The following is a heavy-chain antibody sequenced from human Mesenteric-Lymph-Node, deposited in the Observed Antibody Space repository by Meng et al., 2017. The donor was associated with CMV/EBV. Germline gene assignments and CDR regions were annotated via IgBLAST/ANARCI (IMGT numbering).Heavy chain of an antibody. Sequence: SCQASGYTFTDYYVHWVRQAPGQGPEWMGWISPNTGATNYAQKFQGRVTMSRDTSISTVFMELSSLRSDDSAVYYCAKEEQYYLPLDYWGQGTLVTVSS. CDR2: ISPNTGAT. CDR3: AKEEQYYLPLDY. CDR1: GYTFTDYY. J-gene: IGHJ4*02. D-gene: IGHD3-16*01. V-gene: IGHV1-2*02.